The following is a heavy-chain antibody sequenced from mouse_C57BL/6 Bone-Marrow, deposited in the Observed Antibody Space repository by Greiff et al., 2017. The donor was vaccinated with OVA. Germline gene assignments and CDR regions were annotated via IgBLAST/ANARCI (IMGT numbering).Heavy chain of an antibody. CDR1: GFTFSDYG. J-gene: IGHJ1*03. CDR2: ISNLAYSI. Sequence: EVMLVESGGGLVQPGGSLKLSCAASGFTFSDYGMAWVRQAPRKGPEWVAFISNLAYSIYYADTVTGRFTISRENAKNTLYLEMSSLRSEDTAMYYCARVLFRYFDVWGTGTTVTVSS. V-gene: IGHV5-15*01. D-gene: IGHD1-1*01. CDR3: ARVLFRYFDV.